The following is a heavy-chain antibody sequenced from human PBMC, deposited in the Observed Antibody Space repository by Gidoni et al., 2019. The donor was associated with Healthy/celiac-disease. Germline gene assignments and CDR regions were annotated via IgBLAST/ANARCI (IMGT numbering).Heavy chain of an antibody. Sequence: HVQLVQSGAEVKKPWASVKVSCKASGYTFTSYGISWVRQAPGQALEWMGWIRAYNGNKNYAQKLQGRVTMTTDTSTSTAYMELRSRRSDDTAVYYCARAYPLLVVVPAAPEGNWFDPWGQGTLVTVSS. V-gene: IGHV1-18*04. CDR1: GYTFTSYG. CDR2: IRAYNGNK. J-gene: IGHJ5*02. CDR3: ARAYPLLVVVPAAPEGNWFDP. D-gene: IGHD2-2*01.